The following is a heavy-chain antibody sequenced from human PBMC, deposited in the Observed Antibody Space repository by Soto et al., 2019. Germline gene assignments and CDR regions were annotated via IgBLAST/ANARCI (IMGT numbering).Heavy chain of an antibody. CDR3: AISQDRVLRTTFLY. CDR2: INLKSDI. D-gene: IGHD4-17*01. CDR1: GVPFDDNA. J-gene: IGHJ4*02. Sequence: PGGSLRLACAVSGVPFDDNAMHWVRQCPEKGLEWVSCINLKSDIGYADSVKGRFTISRDNAENSLYLQMNSLRGEDTALYYCAISQDRVLRTTFLYWGQGT. V-gene: IGHV3-9*01.